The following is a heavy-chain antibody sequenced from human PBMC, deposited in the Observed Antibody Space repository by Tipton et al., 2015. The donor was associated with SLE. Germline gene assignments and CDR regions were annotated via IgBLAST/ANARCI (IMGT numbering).Heavy chain of an antibody. Sequence: TLSLTCAVYGGSFSGYFWTWIRQPPGKGLEWIGEINHSGSTNYNPSLKRRVTVSVDPSKNQFSLRLSSVIASDTAAYYCARRPGGPVDGGVNCVHWARGALV. J-gene: IGHJ2*01. V-gene: IGHV4-34*01. CDR1: GGSFSGYF. CDR2: INHSGST. D-gene: IGHD3-10*02. CDR3: ARRPGGPVDGGVNCVH.